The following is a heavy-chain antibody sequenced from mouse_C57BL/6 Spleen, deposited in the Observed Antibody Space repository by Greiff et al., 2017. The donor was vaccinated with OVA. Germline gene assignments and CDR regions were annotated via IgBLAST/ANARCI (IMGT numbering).Heavy chain of an antibody. V-gene: IGHV1-77*01. D-gene: IGHD1-1*01. CDR2: IDPGSGST. Sequence: QVQLQQSGAELVKPGASVKISCKASGYTFTDYYIKWVKQRPGQGLEWIGKIDPGSGSTYYNEKFKGKATLTADKSSSTAYMQLNSLTSEDSAVDFCARFSDGKTSGFAYWGQGTLVTVAA. CDR1: GYTFTDYY. CDR3: ARFSDGKTSGFAY. J-gene: IGHJ3*01.